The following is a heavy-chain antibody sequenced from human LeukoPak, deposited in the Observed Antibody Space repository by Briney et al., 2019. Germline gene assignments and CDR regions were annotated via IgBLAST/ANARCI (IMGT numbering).Heavy chain of an antibody. D-gene: IGHD7-27*01. CDR1: GFSFNRDW. Sequence: SGGSLRLSCAASGFSFNRDWTAWVRQAPGKGLEWVANIKEDGSEKNYVDSVKDRFTISRDNAGNSVYLQMNSLRAEDTAVYYCAREPTGYWGGDEDDYWGQGTLVTVSS. CDR2: IKEDGSEK. CDR3: AREPTGYWGGDEDDY. V-gene: IGHV3-7*01. J-gene: IGHJ4*02.